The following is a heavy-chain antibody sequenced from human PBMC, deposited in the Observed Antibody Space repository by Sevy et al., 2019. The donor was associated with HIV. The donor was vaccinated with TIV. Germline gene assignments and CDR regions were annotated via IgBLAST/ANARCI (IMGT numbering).Heavy chain of an antibody. CDR2: INQNGSVT. V-gene: IGHV3-7*01. J-gene: IGHJ4*02. CDR1: GFSLNSFW. D-gene: IGHD2-15*01. CDR3: VRAVATNGSF. Sequence: GGSLRLSCAASGFSLNSFWMNWVRQTPGKGLEWVANINQNGSVTYYVDSVKGRFTNSRDNSRNLLYLQMTSLRVEDTALYYCVRAVATNGSFWGQGTLVTVSS.